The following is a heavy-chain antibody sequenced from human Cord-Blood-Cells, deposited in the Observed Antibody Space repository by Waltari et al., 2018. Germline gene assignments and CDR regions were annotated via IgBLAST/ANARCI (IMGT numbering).Heavy chain of an antibody. V-gene: IGHV4-34*01. J-gene: IGHJ5*02. D-gene: IGHD3-9*01. CDR2: INHSGST. CDR1: GGSFSGYY. Sequence: QVQLQQWGAGLLKPSETLSLTCAVYGGSFSGYYWSLIRQPPGKGLEWIGEINHSGSTNYNPSLKSRVTISVDTSKNQFSLKLSSVTAADTAVYYCARGLTYYDILTGSNWFDPWGQGTLVTVSS. CDR3: ARGLTYYDILTGSNWFDP.